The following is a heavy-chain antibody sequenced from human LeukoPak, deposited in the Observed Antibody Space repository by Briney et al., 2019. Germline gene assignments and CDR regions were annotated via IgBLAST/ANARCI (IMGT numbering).Heavy chain of an antibody. V-gene: IGHV7-4-1*02. D-gene: IGHD1-26*01. Sequence: ASAKVSCKASGYTFTSYAMNWVRQAPGQGLEWMGWINTNTGNPTYAQGFTGRFVFSLDTSVSTAYLQISSLKAEDTAVYYCARGGESYYGSPRPNDIDYWGQGTLVTVSS. J-gene: IGHJ4*02. CDR2: INTNTGNP. CDR3: ARGGESYYGSPRPNDIDY. CDR1: GYTFTSYA.